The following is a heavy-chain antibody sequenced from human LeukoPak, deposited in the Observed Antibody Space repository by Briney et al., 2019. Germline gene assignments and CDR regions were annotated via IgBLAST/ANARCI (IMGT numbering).Heavy chain of an antibody. Sequence: GGSLRLSCAASGFNFSSHWMHWVRQPPGKGLVWVSRINSDGSHTTYANSMKGRFTISRDNAKNTLYLQMNSLRAEDTSVYYCVRASGTDSNGYVEIDYWGQGTQVTVSS. J-gene: IGHJ4*02. CDR3: VRASGTDSNGYVEIDY. CDR2: INSDGSHT. D-gene: IGHD3-22*01. CDR1: GFNFSSHW. V-gene: IGHV3-74*01.